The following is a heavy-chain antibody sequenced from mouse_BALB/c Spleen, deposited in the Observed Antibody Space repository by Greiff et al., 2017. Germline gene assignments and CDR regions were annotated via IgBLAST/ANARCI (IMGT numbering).Heavy chain of an antibody. CDR1: GYTFTSYW. J-gene: IGHJ4*01. Sequence: QVQLQQSGAELAKPGASVKMSCKASGYTFTSYWMHWVKQRPGQGLEWIGYINPSTGYTEYNQKFKDKATLTADKTSSTAYMQLSSLTSEDSAVYYIARYAMDYWGQGTSVTVSS. V-gene: IGHV1-7*01. CDR2: INPSTGYT. CDR3: ARYAMDY.